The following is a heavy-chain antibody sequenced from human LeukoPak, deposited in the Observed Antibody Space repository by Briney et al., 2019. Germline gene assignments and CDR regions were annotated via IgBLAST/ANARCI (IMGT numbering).Heavy chain of an antibody. D-gene: IGHD6-19*01. CDR3: ARESVAGTFDY. Sequence: GGSLRLSCAASGFTFSKYWMSWFRQAPGKGLEWVSYISSSGSTIYYADSVKGRFTISRDNAKNSLYLQMNSLRAEDTAVYYCARESVAGTFDYWGQGTLVTVSS. CDR2: ISSSGSTI. CDR1: GFTFSKYW. V-gene: IGHV3-11*01. J-gene: IGHJ4*02.